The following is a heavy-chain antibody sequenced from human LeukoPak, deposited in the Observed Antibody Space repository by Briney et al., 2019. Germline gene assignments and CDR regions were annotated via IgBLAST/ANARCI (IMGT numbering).Heavy chain of an antibody. J-gene: IGHJ6*02. CDR1: GFTFSTYS. Sequence: GGSLRLSYAASGFTFSTYSMNWVRQAPGKGLEWVSSISSSSSYIYYADSVKGRFTISRDNAKNSLYLQMNSLRAEDTAVYFCARDLKWGVLGYSYGSGMDVWGQGTTVTVSS. CDR2: ISSSSSYI. CDR3: ARDLKWGVLGYSYGSGMDV. D-gene: IGHD5-18*01. V-gene: IGHV3-21*01.